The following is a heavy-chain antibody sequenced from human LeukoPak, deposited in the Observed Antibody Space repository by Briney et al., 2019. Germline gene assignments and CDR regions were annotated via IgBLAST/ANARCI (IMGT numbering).Heavy chain of an antibody. V-gene: IGHV3-23*01. CDR2: ITGNGAST. D-gene: IGHD1-26*01. J-gene: IGHJ4*02. Sequence: PGGSLRLFCAASGFTFRSYDINWVRQAPGKGLEWVSSITGNGASTNFADSVRGRFTISRDNSKNTAYLQMNSLRAEDTAVYYCAGSGSHVYWGQGTLVTVSS. CDR3: AGSGSHVY. CDR1: GFTFRSYD.